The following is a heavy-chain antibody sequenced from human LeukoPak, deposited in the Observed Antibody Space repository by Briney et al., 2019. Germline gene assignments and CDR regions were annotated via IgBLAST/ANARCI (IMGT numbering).Heavy chain of an antibody. V-gene: IGHV3-64*02. CDR2: ISTNEITT. J-gene: IGHJ6*02. CDR1: GFTFSSSA. D-gene: IGHD2-2*01. CDR3: ARGAPHCSKTSCYSYYYGMDV. Sequence: GGSLRLSCAASGFTFSSSAMHWVRQAPGKGLEYVSTISTNEITTYYADSVKGRFTISRDNSKNTLYLQMGSLRAEDMAVYYCARGAPHCSKTSCYSYYYGMDVWGQGTTVTVSS.